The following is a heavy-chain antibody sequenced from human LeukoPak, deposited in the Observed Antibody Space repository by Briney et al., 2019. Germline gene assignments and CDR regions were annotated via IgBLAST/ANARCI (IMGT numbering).Heavy chain of an antibody. D-gene: IGHD2-21*02. CDR1: GGSISSSSYY. CDR2: INYSGST. V-gene: IGHV4-39*07. Sequence: KPSETLSLTCTVSGGSISSSSYYWGWIRQPPGKGLEWIGSINYSGSTYYNPSLKSRVTISVDTSKNQFSLKLSSVTAADTAVYYCARAHAVVVVTAWGWSYFDYWGQGTLVTVSS. J-gene: IGHJ4*02. CDR3: ARAHAVVVVTAWGWSYFDY.